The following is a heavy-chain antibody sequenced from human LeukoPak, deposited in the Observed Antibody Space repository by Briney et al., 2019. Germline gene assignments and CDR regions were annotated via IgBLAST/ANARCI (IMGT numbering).Heavy chain of an antibody. D-gene: IGHD2/OR15-2a*01. CDR3: VSFYETY. Sequence: GGSLRLSCAASGNYWMHWVRLAPGKGLVWVSHINSDGSWTSYADSVKGRFTISKDNAKNTVYLQMNSLRAEDTAVYYCVSFYETYWGRGTLVTVSS. J-gene: IGHJ4*02. V-gene: IGHV3-74*01. CDR2: INSDGSWT. CDR1: GNYW.